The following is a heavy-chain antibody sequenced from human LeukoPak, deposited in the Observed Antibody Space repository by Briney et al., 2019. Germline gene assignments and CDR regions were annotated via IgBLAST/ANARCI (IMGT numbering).Heavy chain of an antibody. Sequence: ASVKVSCKASGYTFTGQYMHWLRQAPGQGLEWMVWINPNTGGTNYAQKLQGRVTMTRDTTISTAYMELSRLTSDDTAIHYCATYPRYSSSPPFDYWGQGTLVTVSS. CDR3: ATYPRYSSSPPFDY. CDR2: INPNTGGT. CDR1: GYTFTGQY. D-gene: IGHD6-6*01. V-gene: IGHV1-2*02. J-gene: IGHJ4*02.